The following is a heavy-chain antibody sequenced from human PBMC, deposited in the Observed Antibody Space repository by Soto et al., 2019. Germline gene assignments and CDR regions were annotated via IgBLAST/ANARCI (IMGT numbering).Heavy chain of an antibody. D-gene: IGHD2-2*01. V-gene: IGHV3-30-3*01. CDR2: MSYDGSDK. Sequence: QVQLVESGGGVVQPGRSLRLSCAASGFSFRSYAMHWVRQAPGKGLEWVAVMSYDGSDKDYPDSVKGRFTISRDNSKNTLYLQMSSLRAEDTAVYYCARARLDTPALEYWGQGTLVTVSS. J-gene: IGHJ4*02. CDR1: GFSFRSYA. CDR3: ARARLDTPALEY.